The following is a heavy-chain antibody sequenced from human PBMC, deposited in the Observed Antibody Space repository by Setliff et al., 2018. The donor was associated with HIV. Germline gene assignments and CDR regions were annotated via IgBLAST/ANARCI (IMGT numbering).Heavy chain of an antibody. D-gene: IGHD3-10*01. J-gene: IGHJ3*01. CDR2: IGTNGDT. Sequence: GGSLRLSCAASGFTFSVYDMHWVRQVTGKGLEWVAAIGTNGDTSYPGSVKGRFSISRDNAKNSLYLQMNSLRAEDTAVYYCSRGGSDAFDVWGQGTLVTVSS. CDR1: GFTFSVYD. CDR3: SRGGSDAFDV. V-gene: IGHV3-13*01.